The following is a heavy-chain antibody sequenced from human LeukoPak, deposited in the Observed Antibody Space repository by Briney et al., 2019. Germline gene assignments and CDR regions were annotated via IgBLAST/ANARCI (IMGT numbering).Heavy chain of an antibody. CDR2: ISNSGDRT. Sequence: GGSLRLSCAASGFTFSSCAMNWVRQAPGKGLEWVSTISNSGDRTYYADSVKGRFTISSDNSENTLYLQMNSLRTEDTAVYYCAKDFVPRGGSYFPGIDYWGQGTLVIVSS. D-gene: IGHD1-26*01. J-gene: IGHJ4*02. CDR3: AKDFVPRGGSYFPGIDY. V-gene: IGHV3-23*01. CDR1: GFTFSSCA.